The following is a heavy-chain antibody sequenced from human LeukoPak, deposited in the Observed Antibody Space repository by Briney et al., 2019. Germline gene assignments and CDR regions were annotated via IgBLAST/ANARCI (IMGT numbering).Heavy chain of an antibody. Sequence: HPGGSLRLSCAASGFTVSSNYMSWVRQAPGKGLEWVSVIYSGGSTYYADSVKGRFTISRDNSKNTLYLQMNSLRAEDTAVYYCARDSNISPRGGGFDHWGQGTLVTVSS. J-gene: IGHJ4*02. CDR2: IYSGGST. CDR3: ARDSNISPRGGGFDH. D-gene: IGHD6-6*01. V-gene: IGHV3-53*01. CDR1: GFTVSSNY.